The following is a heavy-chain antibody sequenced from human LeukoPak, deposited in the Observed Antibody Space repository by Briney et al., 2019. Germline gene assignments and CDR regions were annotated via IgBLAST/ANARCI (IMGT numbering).Heavy chain of an antibody. V-gene: IGHV3-23*01. Sequence: GGSLRLSCAASGFTFSSFAMSWVRQTPGKWLEWVSGISSSASSRPYADSVKGRFTISRDNSENTLYLEMNSLRAEDTAVYYCAKDQGSGLGSYSWGNFDYWGQGTLVTVSS. CDR1: GFTFSSFA. D-gene: IGHD3-10*01. CDR3: AKDQGSGLGSYSWGNFDY. CDR2: ISSSASSR. J-gene: IGHJ4*02.